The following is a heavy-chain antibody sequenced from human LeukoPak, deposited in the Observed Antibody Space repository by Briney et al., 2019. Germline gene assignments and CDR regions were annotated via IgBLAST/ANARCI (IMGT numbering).Heavy chain of an antibody. J-gene: IGHJ4*02. Sequence: SETLSLTRTVSGGSISTSNYYWGWIRQPPGKGLEWIGNIFYSGSTYYSPSLKSRVTISLDTSRNQFSLKLSSVTAADTAVYYCARDPPYYYDSSGYYPGDYWGQGTLVTVSS. CDR2: IFYSGST. CDR1: GGSISTSNYY. CDR3: ARDPPYYYDSSGYYPGDY. D-gene: IGHD3-22*01. V-gene: IGHV4-39*07.